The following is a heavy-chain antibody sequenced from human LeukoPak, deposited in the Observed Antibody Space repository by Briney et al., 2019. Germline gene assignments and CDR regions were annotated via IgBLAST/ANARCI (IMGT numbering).Heavy chain of an antibody. Sequence: SETLSLTCAVYGGSFSGYYWIWIRQPPEKGLEWIGEINHSGSTNYNPSLKSRVTISVDTSKNQFSLKLSSVTAADTAVYYCARGLRYYDSSGSYYFDYWGQGTLVTVSS. D-gene: IGHD3-22*01. CDR3: ARGLRYYDSSGSYYFDY. J-gene: IGHJ4*02. CDR1: GGSFSGYY. V-gene: IGHV4-34*01. CDR2: INHSGST.